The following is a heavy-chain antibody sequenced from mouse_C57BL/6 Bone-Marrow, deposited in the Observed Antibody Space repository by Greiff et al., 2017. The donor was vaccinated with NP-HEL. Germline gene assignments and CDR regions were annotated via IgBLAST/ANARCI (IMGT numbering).Heavy chain of an antibody. V-gene: IGHV1-82*01. J-gene: IGHJ2*01. CDR1: GYAFSSSW. D-gene: IGHD2-5*01. CDR3: ARSPYSNSYFDY. CDR2: IYPGDGDT. Sequence: VQLQQSGPELVKPGASVKISCKASGYAFSSSWMNWVKQRPGKGLEWIGRIYPGDGDTTYNGKFKGKATLTADKSSSTAYMQLSSRTSEDSAVYFCARSPYSNSYFDYWGQGTTLTVSS.